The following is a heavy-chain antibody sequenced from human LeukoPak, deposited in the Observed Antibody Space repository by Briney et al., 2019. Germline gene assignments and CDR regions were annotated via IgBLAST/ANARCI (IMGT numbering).Heavy chain of an antibody. D-gene: IGHD6-19*01. Sequence: SETLSLTCTVSGGSINTYYWSWVRQPPGKGLEWIGYIYSSGSTYYNPSLKTRVTMSVDTSKNQFSLKLSSVTAADTAVYYCARHPSAVAGKTFDCWGQGTLVTVSS. CDR2: IYSSGST. J-gene: IGHJ4*02. CDR1: GGSINTYY. CDR3: ARHPSAVAGKTFDC. V-gene: IGHV4-59*08.